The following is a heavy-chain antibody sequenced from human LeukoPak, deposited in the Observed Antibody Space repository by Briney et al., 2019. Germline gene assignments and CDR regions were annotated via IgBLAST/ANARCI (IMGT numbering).Heavy chain of an antibody. CDR3: ARGHGTTNY. J-gene: IGHJ4*02. CDR2: INHSGST. V-gene: IGHV4-34*01. CDR1: GGSFSGYY. D-gene: IGHD1-1*01. Sequence: SETLSLTCAVYGGSFSGYYWSWIRQPPGKGLEWIGEINHSGSTNYNPSLKSRVTISVDTSKNQFSLKLSSVTAADTAVYYCARGHGTTNYWGQGTLVTVSS.